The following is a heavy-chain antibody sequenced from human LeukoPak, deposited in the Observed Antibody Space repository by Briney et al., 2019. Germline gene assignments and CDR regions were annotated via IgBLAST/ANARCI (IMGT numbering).Heavy chain of an antibody. CDR2: ISNSGNTI. D-gene: IGHD6-19*01. V-gene: IGHV3-11*04. CDR3: ARSPLGWDAFDM. CDR1: GFTFSDYY. Sequence: PGGSLRLSCAASGFTSGFTFSDYYMSRIRQAPGKGLEWLSFISNSGNTIHYADSVKGRFTISRDNTKNSLYLLMNSLRAEDTAVYYCARSPLGWDAFDMWGQGTMVTVSS. J-gene: IGHJ3*02.